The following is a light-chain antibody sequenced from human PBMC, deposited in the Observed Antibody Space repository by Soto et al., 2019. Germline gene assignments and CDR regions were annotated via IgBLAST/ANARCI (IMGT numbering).Light chain of an antibody. Sequence: DIEITQSPSSVSASVGDRVTITCRASQGISSWLAWYQQKPGKAPKILIYAASSLQSGAPSRFRGSGSWTDFTLTISRLQPEDVATCYCQQANSFPITFGQGTRLEI. J-gene: IGKJ5*01. CDR1: QGISSW. V-gene: IGKV1-12*01. CDR3: QQANSFPIT. CDR2: AAS.